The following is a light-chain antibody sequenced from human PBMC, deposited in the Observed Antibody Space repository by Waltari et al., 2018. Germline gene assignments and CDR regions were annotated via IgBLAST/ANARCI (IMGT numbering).Light chain of an antibody. CDR1: QRVLYSSNNKNY. J-gene: IGKJ1*01. Sequence: DIVMTQSPDSLAVPLGGRATINCKSSQRVLYSSNNKNYLAWYQQKPGQPPKLLIYWASTRESGVPDRFSGSGSGTDFTLTISSLQAEDVAVYYCQQYYTSPWTFGQGTKVEIK. CDR3: QQYYTSPWT. V-gene: IGKV4-1*01. CDR2: WAS.